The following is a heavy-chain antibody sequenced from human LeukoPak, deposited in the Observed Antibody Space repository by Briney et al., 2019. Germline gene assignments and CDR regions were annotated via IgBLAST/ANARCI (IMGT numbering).Heavy chain of an antibody. J-gene: IGHJ4*02. CDR1: GFTFSSYS. CDR2: ISSSSSTI. V-gene: IGHV3-48*01. CDR3: ARDYYYDSSGYYHGIFDY. Sequence: QPGGSLRLSCAAYGFTFSSYSMNWVRQAPGKGLEWVSYISSSSSTIYYADSVKGRFTISRDNAKNSLYLQMNSLRAEDTAVYYCARDYYYDSSGYYHGIFDYWGQGTLVTVSS. D-gene: IGHD3-22*01.